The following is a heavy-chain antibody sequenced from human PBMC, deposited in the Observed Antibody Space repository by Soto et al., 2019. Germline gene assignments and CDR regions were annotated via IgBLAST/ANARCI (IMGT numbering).Heavy chain of an antibody. CDR2: IWYDGSNK. CDR3: ARVACSGGSCYLRYYYYGMGV. CDR1: GFTFSSYG. Sequence: QVQLVESGGGVVQPGRSLRLSCAASGFTFSSYGMHWVRQAPGKGLEWVAVIWYDGSNKYYADSVKGRFTISRDNSKNTLYLQMNTLRGEDTAVYYCARVACSGGSCYLRYYYYGMGVWGQGTTVTVSS. J-gene: IGHJ6*02. V-gene: IGHV3-33*01. D-gene: IGHD2-15*01.